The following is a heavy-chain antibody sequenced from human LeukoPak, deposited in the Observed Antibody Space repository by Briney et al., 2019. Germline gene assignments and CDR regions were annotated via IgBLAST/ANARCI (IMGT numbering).Heavy chain of an antibody. V-gene: IGHV1-8*01. CDR2: MNPNSGNT. CDR3: ARVIGDVDTGVYDAFDI. J-gene: IGHJ3*02. Sequence: ASVKVSCKASGYTFTSYDINWVRQATGQGLEWMGWMNPNSGNTGYAQKFQGRVTMTRNTSISTAYMELSSLRPEDTAVYYCARVIGDVDTGVYDAFDIWGQGTMVTVSS. D-gene: IGHD5-18*01. CDR1: GYTFTSYD.